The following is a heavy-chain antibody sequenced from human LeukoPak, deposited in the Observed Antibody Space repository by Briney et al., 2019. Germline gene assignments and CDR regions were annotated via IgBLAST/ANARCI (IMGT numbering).Heavy chain of an antibody. Sequence: PGGSLRLSCAASGFTFSSYPISWVRQAPGKGLEWSQLSVEVVVSHIAESVKGRFAISRDNSNTTVYLHMHSLSVEDTAIYYCAARSRKTMIVIGWGQGTLVTVSS. CDR3: AARSRKTMIVIG. CDR1: GFTFSSYP. D-gene: IGHD3-22*01. V-gene: IGHV3-23*01. J-gene: IGHJ4*02. CDR2: SVEVVVS.